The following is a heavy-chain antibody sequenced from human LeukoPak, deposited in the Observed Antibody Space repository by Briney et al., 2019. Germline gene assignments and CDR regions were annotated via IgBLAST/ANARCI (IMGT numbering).Heavy chain of an antibody. V-gene: IGHV3-43*02. CDR3: TKGRVATVGGAKYAMDV. J-gene: IGHJ6*02. D-gene: IGHD5-12*01. CDR2: ITGGGAGT. CDR1: GFIFDDYA. Sequence: GGSLRLSCAASGFIFDDYAMHWVRQAPGKGLEWVSLITGGGAGTYYEDSVRGRFTISRDNSKNSLYLIMNSLRTEDTALYYCTKGRVATVGGAKYAMDVWGQGTTVTVSS.